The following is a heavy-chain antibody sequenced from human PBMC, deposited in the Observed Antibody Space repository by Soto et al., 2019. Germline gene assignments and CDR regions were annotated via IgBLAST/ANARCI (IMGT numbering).Heavy chain of an antibody. V-gene: IGHV4-39*01. CDR1: GGSISSSSYY. Sequence: SETLSLTGTVSGGSISSSSYYWGWIRQPPGKGLEWIGSIYYIGSTYYNPSLKRRVSGSVDTSKNQFSRKLISVTAAHTALYYCARLPLASCGGDCYAYYHYGMDVWGQGTTVTVSS. J-gene: IGHJ6*02. D-gene: IGHD2-21*02. CDR2: IYYIGST. CDR3: ARLPLASCGGDCYAYYHYGMDV.